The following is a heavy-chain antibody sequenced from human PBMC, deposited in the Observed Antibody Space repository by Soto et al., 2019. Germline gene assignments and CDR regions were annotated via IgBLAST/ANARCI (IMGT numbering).Heavy chain of an antibody. J-gene: IGHJ4*02. Sequence: PGGSLRLSCAASGFTFSDYYMSWIRQAPGKGLEWVSYISSSGSTIYYADSVKGRFTISRDNAKNSLYLQMNSLRAEDTAVYYCARSVVRGVMSYFDYWGQGTLVTVSS. CDR2: ISSSGSTI. D-gene: IGHD3-10*01. V-gene: IGHV3-11*01. CDR3: ARSVVRGVMSYFDY. CDR1: GFTFSDYY.